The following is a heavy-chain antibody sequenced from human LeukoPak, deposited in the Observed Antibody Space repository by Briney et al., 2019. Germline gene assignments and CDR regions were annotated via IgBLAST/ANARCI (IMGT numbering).Heavy chain of an antibody. Sequence: ASVKVSFKASGYTFTASNIHWVRQAPGQGLEWMGWISPNNGATTYAQNFQGRVIMTRDTSISTAYIELSRLTSDDTAVYFCAREGSSGYWGQGTLVTVSS. CDR3: AREGSSGY. D-gene: IGHD1-26*01. CDR2: ISPNNGAT. CDR1: GYTFTASN. V-gene: IGHV1-2*02. J-gene: IGHJ4*02.